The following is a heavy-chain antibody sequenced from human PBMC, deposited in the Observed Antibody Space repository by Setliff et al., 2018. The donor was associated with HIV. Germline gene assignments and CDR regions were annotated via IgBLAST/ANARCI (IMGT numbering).Heavy chain of an antibody. CDR1: GGSIRTGAYY. D-gene: IGHD3-16*01. CDR3: ARGGAVSADFDS. CDR2: IYYGGRT. Sequence: SETLSLTCTVSGGSIRTGAYYWGWIRQPPGKGLEWIGSIYYGGRTFYKPSLKSRLTISVDTSKDQFSLSLNSVTAADTAVYFCARGGAVSADFDSWGQGTLVTVSS. J-gene: IGHJ5*01. V-gene: IGHV4-39*07.